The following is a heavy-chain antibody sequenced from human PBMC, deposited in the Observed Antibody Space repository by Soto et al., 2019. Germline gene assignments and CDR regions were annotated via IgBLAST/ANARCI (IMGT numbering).Heavy chain of an antibody. D-gene: IGHD5-18*01. J-gene: IGHJ4*02. CDR1: GGSISSSSYY. V-gene: IGHV4-39*01. CDR2: IYYSGST. Sequence: PSETLSLTCTVSGGSISSSSYYWGWIRQPPGKGLEWIGSIYYSGSTYYNPSLKSRVTISVDTSKNQFSLKLSSVTAADTAVYYCARHDAALVRLAYYFDYWGQGTLVTVSS. CDR3: ARHDAALVRLAYYFDY.